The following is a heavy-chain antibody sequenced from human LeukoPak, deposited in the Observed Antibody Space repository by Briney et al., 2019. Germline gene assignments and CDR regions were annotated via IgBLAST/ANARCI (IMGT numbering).Heavy chain of an antibody. Sequence: SETLSLTCTVSGGSISSSSYYWGWIRQPPGKGLEWIGSIYYSGSTYYNPSLKSRVTISVDTSKNQFSLKLSSVTAADTAVYYCARLLSYYDFWSGPNDTLVYWGQGTLVTVSS. J-gene: IGHJ4*02. CDR3: ARLLSYYDFWSGPNDTLVY. CDR2: IYYSGST. CDR1: GGSISSSSYY. V-gene: IGHV4-39*01. D-gene: IGHD3-3*01.